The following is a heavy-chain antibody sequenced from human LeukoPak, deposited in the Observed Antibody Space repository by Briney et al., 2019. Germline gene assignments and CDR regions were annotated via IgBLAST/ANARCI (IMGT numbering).Heavy chain of an antibody. Sequence: SETLSLTCTVSGGSISSSSYYWGWIRQPPGKGLEWIGSIYYSGSTYYNPSLKSRVTISVDTSKNQFSLKLSSVTAADTAVYYCARVRYYDILTGYRGTFDYWGQGTLVTASS. CDR1: GGSISSSSYY. J-gene: IGHJ4*02. CDR2: IYYSGST. V-gene: IGHV4-39*07. CDR3: ARVRYYDILTGYRGTFDY. D-gene: IGHD3-9*01.